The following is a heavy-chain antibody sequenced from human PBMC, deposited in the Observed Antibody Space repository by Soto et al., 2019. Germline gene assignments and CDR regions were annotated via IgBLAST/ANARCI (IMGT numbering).Heavy chain of an antibody. D-gene: IGHD2-15*01. Sequence: PSETLSLTCTVSGGSISGSYWSLMRQTPGKVLEWVGYTHYSGSTNYNPSLKSRVTMSVDSAKNQFSLQLSSVTAADTAVYFCTKYRRTDAEGYSFDYWGQGALVTVSS. J-gene: IGHJ4*02. CDR3: TKYRRTDAEGYSFDY. CDR2: THYSGST. CDR1: GGSISGSY. V-gene: IGHV4-59*01.